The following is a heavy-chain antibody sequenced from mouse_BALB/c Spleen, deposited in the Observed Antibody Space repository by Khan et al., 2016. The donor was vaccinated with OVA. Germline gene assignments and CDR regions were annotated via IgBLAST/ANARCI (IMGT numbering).Heavy chain of an antibody. Sequence: VKLLESGAELARPGDSVKMSCKASGYTFTTYKIHWVKQRPGQGQEWIGYIIPSNDYTNYNQKLKDRTTLTADKSSSTAYMQLSSLTSEDSAVYYCAREGAYYRSDGWFAYWGQGTLVTVSA. CDR3: AREGAYYRSDGWFAY. CDR1: GYTFTTYK. CDR2: IIPSNDYT. V-gene: IGHV1-4*01. D-gene: IGHD2-14*01. J-gene: IGHJ3*01.